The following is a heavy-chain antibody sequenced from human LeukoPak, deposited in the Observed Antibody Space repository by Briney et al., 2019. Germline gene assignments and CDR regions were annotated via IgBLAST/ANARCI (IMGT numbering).Heavy chain of an antibody. J-gene: IGHJ4*02. CDR2: INPNSGGT. Sequence: ASVKVSCKASGYTFTGYYMHWVRQAPGQGLEWMGWINPNSGGTNYAQKFQGRVTMTRDTSISTAYMELSRLRSDDTAVYYCARSIAAAVMSFEYWGQGTLVTDSS. CDR1: GYTFTGYY. V-gene: IGHV1-2*02. CDR3: ARSIAAAVMSFEY. D-gene: IGHD6-13*01.